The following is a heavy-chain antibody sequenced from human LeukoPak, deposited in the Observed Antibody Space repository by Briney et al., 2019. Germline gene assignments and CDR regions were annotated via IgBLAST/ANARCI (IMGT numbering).Heavy chain of an antibody. D-gene: IGHD1-26*01. CDR1: GGTFSSYA. Sequence: GASVKVSCKASGGTFSSYAISWVRQAPGQGLEWMGGIIPIFGTANYAQKFQGRVTITTDESTSTAYMELSSLRSEDTAVYYCARGDRWELRNYYYYYGMDVWGQGTTVTVSS. CDR2: IIPIFGTA. J-gene: IGHJ6*02. V-gene: IGHV1-69*05. CDR3: ARGDRWELRNYYYYYGMDV.